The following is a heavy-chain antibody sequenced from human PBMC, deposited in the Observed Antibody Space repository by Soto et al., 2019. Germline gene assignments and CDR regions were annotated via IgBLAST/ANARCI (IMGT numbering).Heavy chain of an antibody. V-gene: IGHV3-9*01. CDR3: AKSGGGMITFGGVIAPFDY. Sequence: EVQLVESGGGLVQPGRSLRLSCAASGFTFDDYAMHWVRQAPGKGLEWVSGISWNSGSIGYAASVKGRFTISRDNAKNSLYLQMNSLRAEDTALYYCAKSGGGMITFGGVIAPFDYWGQGTLVTVSS. CDR1: GFTFDDYA. J-gene: IGHJ4*02. CDR2: ISWNSGSI. D-gene: IGHD3-16*02.